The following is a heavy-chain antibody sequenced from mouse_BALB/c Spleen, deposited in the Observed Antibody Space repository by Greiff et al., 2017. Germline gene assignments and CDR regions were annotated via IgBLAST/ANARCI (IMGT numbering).Heavy chain of an antibody. V-gene: IGHV1-14*01. J-gene: IGHJ2*01. CDR2: INPYNDGT. Sequence: VQLKESGPELVKPGASVKMSCKASGYTFTSYVMHWVKQKPGQGLEWIGYINPYNDGTKYNEKFKGKATLTSDKSSSTAYMELSSLTFEDSAVYYCAREGTYFGNSFDYGGQGTTLTVSS. D-gene: IGHD2-10*01. CDR3: AREGTYFGNSFDY. CDR1: GYTFTSYV.